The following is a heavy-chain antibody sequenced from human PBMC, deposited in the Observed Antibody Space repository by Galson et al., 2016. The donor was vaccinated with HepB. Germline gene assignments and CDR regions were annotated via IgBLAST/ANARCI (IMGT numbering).Heavy chain of an antibody. CDR3: TRDRVDNWNDPAWSDT. J-gene: IGHJ5*02. CDR2: IYSGGST. CDR1: GFSVSSNY. D-gene: IGHD1-20*01. V-gene: IGHV3-53*01. Sequence: SLRLSCAAFGFSVSSNYMSWVRQAPGKRLEWISVIYSGGSTYYADSVKGRFTISRDNSRNTIYLQMNSLRAEDTAIYHGTRDRVDNWNDPAWSDTWGQGTLVTVSS.